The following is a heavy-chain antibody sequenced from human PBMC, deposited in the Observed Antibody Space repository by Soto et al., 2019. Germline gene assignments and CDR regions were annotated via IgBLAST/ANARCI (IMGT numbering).Heavy chain of an antibody. Sequence: GGSLRLSCAASGFTFNNYAMTWVRQAPGKGLEWVSGISGSGGSTWYADSVKGRLTISRDSSKNTLYLQMDSLTADDTAVYYCARYFYDSGGYYNIFDYWGQGTLVTVSS. CDR3: ARYFYDSGGYYNIFDY. CDR1: GFTFNNYA. CDR2: ISGSGGST. J-gene: IGHJ4*02. D-gene: IGHD3-22*01. V-gene: IGHV3-23*01.